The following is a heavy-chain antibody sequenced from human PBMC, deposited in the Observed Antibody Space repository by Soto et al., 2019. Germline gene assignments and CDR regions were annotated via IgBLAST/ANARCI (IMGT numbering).Heavy chain of an antibody. CDR1: GFAFDTYS. J-gene: IGHJ4*02. Sequence: EVQLVESGGGPVKPGGSLRLSCAASGFAFDTYSMNWVRQAPGKGLEWVAFITRSSSYIYYADSVRGRFTLSRDNAKNALYLQMNSLIAEDMAIYYCARDDGWLILDYWGQGTLVTVSS. V-gene: IGHV3-21*06. CDR2: ITRSSSYI. CDR3: ARDDGWLILDY. D-gene: IGHD6-19*01.